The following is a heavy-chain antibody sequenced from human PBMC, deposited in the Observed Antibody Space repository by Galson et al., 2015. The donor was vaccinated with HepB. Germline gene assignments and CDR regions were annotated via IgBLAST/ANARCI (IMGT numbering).Heavy chain of an antibody. J-gene: IGHJ3*02. CDR2: IIPIFGTA. V-gene: IGHV1-69*13. Sequence: SVKVSCKASGGTFSSYAISWVRQAPGQGLEWMGGIIPIFGTANYAQKFQGRVTITADESTSTAYMELSSLRSEDTAVYYCAGRGTMIVVVTQGSAFDIWGQGTMVTVSS. CDR3: AGRGTMIVVVTQGSAFDI. CDR1: GGTFSSYA. D-gene: IGHD3-22*01.